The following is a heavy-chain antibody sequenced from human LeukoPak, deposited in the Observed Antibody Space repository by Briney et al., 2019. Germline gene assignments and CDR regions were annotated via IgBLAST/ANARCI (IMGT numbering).Heavy chain of an antibody. Sequence: GESLKISCKGSGYSFTSYWIGWVRQMPGKGLEWMGIIYPGDSDTRYSPSFQGQVTISADKSISTAYLQWSSLKASDTAMYYCATYIPRVRGYSYGFRYYGMDVWGQGTTVTVSS. CDR3: ATYIPRVRGYSYGFRYYGMDV. D-gene: IGHD5-18*01. CDR1: GYSFTSYW. V-gene: IGHV5-51*01. CDR2: IYPGDSDT. J-gene: IGHJ6*02.